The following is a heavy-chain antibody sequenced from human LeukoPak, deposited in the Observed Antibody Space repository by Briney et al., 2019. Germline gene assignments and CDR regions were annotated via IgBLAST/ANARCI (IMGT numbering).Heavy chain of an antibody. CDR2: IGSDNKP. CDR3: ARDFSWAFDY. CDR1: GFTFSAYA. D-gene: IGHD3-16*01. J-gene: IGHJ4*02. V-gene: IGHV3-23*01. Sequence: GGSLRLSCEASGFTFSAYAMTWVRQAPGEGLEWVSSIGSDNKPHYSESVKGRFTISRDNSKNTVDLQMNSLRVEDTAIYYCARDFSWAFDYWGQGTLVTVSS.